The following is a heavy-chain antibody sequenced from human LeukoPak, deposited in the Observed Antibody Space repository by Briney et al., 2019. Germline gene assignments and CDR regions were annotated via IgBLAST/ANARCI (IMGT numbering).Heavy chain of an antibody. CDR1: GYILTELS. V-gene: IGHV1-69*13. Sequence: SVTVSCKVSGYILTELSMHWVRQAPGQGLEWMGGIIPIFGTANYAQKFQGRVTITADESTSTAYMELSSLRSEDTAVYYCATEKAYGSGIRKHAFDIWGQGTMVTVSS. CDR2: IIPIFGTA. J-gene: IGHJ3*02. CDR3: ATEKAYGSGIRKHAFDI. D-gene: IGHD3-10*01.